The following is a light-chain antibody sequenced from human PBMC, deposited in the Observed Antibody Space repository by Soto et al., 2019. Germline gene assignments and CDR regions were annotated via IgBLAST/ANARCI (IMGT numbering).Light chain of an antibody. CDR2: GNS. J-gene: IGLJ3*02. Sequence: QSVLTQPPSVSGAPGQRVTISCTGSSSNIGAGYDVHWYQQLPGTAPKLLIYGNSNRPSGVPDRFSGSQSGTSASLAITGLQAEDEADYYCQSYDSSLRGRVFGGGTKLTVL. CDR3: QSYDSSLRGRV. CDR1: SSNIGAGYD. V-gene: IGLV1-40*01.